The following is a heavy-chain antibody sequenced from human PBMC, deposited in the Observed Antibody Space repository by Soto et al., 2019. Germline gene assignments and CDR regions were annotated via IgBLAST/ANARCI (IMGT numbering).Heavy chain of an antibody. CDR2: ISVSGGST. CDR1: GLPCSRHA. V-gene: IGHV3-23*01. Sequence: GSLRLSCAASGLPCSRHAISWVRQAPGKGLEWVSTISVSGGSTNYADSVRGRFTISRDSSKNALYLQMNSLRAEDTAVYYCAKAPGFYGMDVWGQGTTVTVSS. CDR3: AKAPGFYGMDV. J-gene: IGHJ6*02.